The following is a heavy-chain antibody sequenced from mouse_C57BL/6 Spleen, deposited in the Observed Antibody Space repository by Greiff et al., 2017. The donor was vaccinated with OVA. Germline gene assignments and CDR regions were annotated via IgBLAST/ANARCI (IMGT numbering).Heavy chain of an antibody. J-gene: IGHJ4*01. Sequence: QVQLQQPGAELVKPGASVKISCKASGYAFSSYWMNWVKQRPGKGLEWIGQIYPGDGDTNYNGKFKGKATLTADKSSSTAYMQLSSLTSEDSAVYFCARSGSNEDYYAMDYWGQGTSVTVSS. CDR2: IYPGDGDT. D-gene: IGHD2-5*01. CDR1: GYAFSSYW. CDR3: ARSGSNEDYYAMDY. V-gene: IGHV1-80*01.